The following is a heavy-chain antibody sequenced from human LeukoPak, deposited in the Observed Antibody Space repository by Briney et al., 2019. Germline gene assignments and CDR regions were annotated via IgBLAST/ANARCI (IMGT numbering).Heavy chain of an antibody. CDR2: ITSSSNYM. D-gene: IGHD3-10*01. J-gene: IGHJ4*02. CDR3: ARDCWDYGSGSYCGIDY. V-gene: IGHV3-11*06. Sequence: GGSLRLSCAASGFTFSDYYMSWIRQAPGKGLEWVSSITSSSNYMYYADSVKGRFTISRDNAKNSLYLQMNSLRAEDTTVYYCARDCWDYGSGSYCGIDYWGQGTLVTVSS. CDR1: GFTFSDYY.